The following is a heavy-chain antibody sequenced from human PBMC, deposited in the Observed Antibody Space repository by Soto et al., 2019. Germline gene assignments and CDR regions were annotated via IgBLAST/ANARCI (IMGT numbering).Heavy chain of an antibody. V-gene: IGHV4-34*01. D-gene: IGHD6-6*01. CDR3: ARGFHRIAARRGRGLGFDY. CDR1: GGSFSGYY. CDR2: INHSVST. J-gene: IGHJ4*02. Sequence: SVTLFLTCAVYGGSFSGYYWRRICQPPGQGLEWIGEINHSVSTNYNPSLKSRVITSVDTSKKRFSLKLSSATAADTAVYYGARGFHRIAARRGRGLGFDYWGQGTLVTVSS.